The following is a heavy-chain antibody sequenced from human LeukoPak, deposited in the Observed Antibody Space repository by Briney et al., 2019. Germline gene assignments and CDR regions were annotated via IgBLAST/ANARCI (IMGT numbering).Heavy chain of an antibody. J-gene: IGHJ4*02. D-gene: IGHD6-6*01. CDR1: GFTFSSYG. Sequence: GGSLRLSCAASGFTFSSYGMHWVRQAPGKGLEWVAFIRYDGNNKYYADSVKGRFTISRDNSKNTLYLQMNSLRAEDTAVYYCAKDRWYSSSWYYFDYWGQGTLVTVSS. CDR3: AKDRWYSSSWYYFDY. CDR2: IRYDGNNK. V-gene: IGHV3-30*02.